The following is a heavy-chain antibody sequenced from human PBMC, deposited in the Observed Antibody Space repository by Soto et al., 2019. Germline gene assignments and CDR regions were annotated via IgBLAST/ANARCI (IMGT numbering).Heavy chain of an antibody. Sequence: QVHLEESGGGLVKSGGSLRLSCTASGFTFSDYYMSWIRQAPGKGLEWLAYISGSGSTTYYTDSVKGRFAISRDNARTSLYLQINSLRVEDSAVYYCARSSLTYFEFWGQGTLVTVSS. J-gene: IGHJ4*02. CDR2: ISGSGSTT. CDR1: GFTFSDYY. CDR3: ARSSLTYFEF. V-gene: IGHV3-11*01.